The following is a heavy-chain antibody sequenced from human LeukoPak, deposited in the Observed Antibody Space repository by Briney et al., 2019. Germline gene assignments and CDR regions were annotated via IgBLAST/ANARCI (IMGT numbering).Heavy chain of an antibody. J-gene: IGHJ4*02. CDR1: GGSFSGYD. CDR3: ARRIAVAGTSFDY. D-gene: IGHD6-19*01. Sequence: SETLSLTCAVYGGSFSGYDWSWIRQPPGKGLEWIGEINHSGSTNYNPSLKSRVTISVDTSKNQFSLKLSSVTAADTAVYYCARRIAVAGTSFDYWGQGTLVTVSS. V-gene: IGHV4-34*01. CDR2: INHSGST.